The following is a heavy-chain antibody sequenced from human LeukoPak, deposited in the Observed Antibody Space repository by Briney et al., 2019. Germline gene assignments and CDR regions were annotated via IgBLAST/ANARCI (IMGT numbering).Heavy chain of an antibody. CDR2: IWYDGSNK. CDR3: AKTLTPYYDFWSGLDY. D-gene: IGHD3-3*01. CDR1: GFAITDHH. Sequence: PGGSLRPSCAASGFAITDHHMDWVRQAPGKGLEWVAVIWYDGSNKYYAGSVKGRFTISRDNSKNTLYLQMNSLRAEDTAVYYCAKTLTPYYDFWSGLDYWGQGTLVTVSS. V-gene: IGHV3-33*06. J-gene: IGHJ4*02.